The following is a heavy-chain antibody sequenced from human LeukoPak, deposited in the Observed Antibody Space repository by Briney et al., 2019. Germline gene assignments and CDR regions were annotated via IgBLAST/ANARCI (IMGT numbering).Heavy chain of an antibody. J-gene: IGHJ6*03. CDR2: ITPNSGGT. D-gene: IGHD6-19*01. CDR3: ARASTHGSQFEWLVRSYYFYYMDV. CDR1: GYTFTGYY. V-gene: IGHV1-2*02. Sequence: ASVKVSCKASGYTFTGYYMHWVRQAPGQGLEWMGWITPNSGGTNYAQKFQGRVTMTRDTSISTAYMELSSLRSEDTAVYYCARASTHGSQFEWLVRSYYFYYMDVWGKGTTVTISS.